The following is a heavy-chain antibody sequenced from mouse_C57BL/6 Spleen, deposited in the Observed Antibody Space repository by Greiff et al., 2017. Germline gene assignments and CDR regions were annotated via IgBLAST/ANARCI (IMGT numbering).Heavy chain of an antibody. V-gene: IGHV1-19*01. J-gene: IGHJ3*01. CDR1: GYTFTDYY. CDR2: INPYNGGT. D-gene: IGHD2-4*01. Sequence: EVKLQQSGPVLVKPGASVKMSCKASGYTFTDYYMNWVKQSHGKSLEWIGVINPYNGGTSYNQKFKGKATLTVDKSSSTAYMELNSLTSEDSAVYYCARGGYDYPWFAYWGQGTLVTVSA. CDR3: ARGGYDYPWFAY.